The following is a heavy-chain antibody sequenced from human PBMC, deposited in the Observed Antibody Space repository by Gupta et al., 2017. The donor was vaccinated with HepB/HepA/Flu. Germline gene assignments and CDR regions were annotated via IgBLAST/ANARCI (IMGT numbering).Heavy chain of an antibody. CDR1: GGSISSYY. Sequence: QVQLQESGPGLVKPSETLSLTCTVSGGSISSYYWSWIRQPPGKGLEWIGYIYYSGSTNYNPSLKSRVTISVDTSKNQFSLKLSSVTAADTAVYYCARGVGDIVVVPAAIPGVESPHSYYYYYYMDVWGKGTTVTVSS. CDR3: ARGVGDIVVVPAAIPGVESPHSYYYYYYMDV. D-gene: IGHD2-2*02. V-gene: IGHV4-59*01. J-gene: IGHJ6*03. CDR2: IYYSGST.